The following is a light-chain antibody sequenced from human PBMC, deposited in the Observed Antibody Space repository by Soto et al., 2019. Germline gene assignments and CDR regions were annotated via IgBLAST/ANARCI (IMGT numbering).Light chain of an antibody. Sequence: QSVLTQPPSASRTPGQRVTISCSGSSSNIGSNSVSWYQNLPGTAPKLLIYRNNQRPSGVPDRFSGSTSGTSASLAISGLRSEDEADYYCAARHDRQSCHYVFGTGTSVTGL. CDR1: SSNIGSNS. J-gene: IGLJ1*01. V-gene: IGLV1-47*01. CDR2: RNN. CDR3: AARHDRQSCHYV.